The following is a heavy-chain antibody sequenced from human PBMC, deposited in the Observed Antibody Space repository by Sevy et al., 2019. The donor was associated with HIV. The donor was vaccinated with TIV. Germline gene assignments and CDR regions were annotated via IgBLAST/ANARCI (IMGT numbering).Heavy chain of an antibody. J-gene: IGHJ5*02. CDR3: ATLSGNYWGDWLDP. Sequence: GGSLRLSCVASAFTFSNDWMTWVRQAPGKGLEWVGHIRSATDGGTTDYAAPVKGRFTISRHDSKNTVYLEMNSLKIEDTGVYFCATLSGNYWGDWLDPGGQGTLVTVSS. CDR2: IRSATDGGTT. CDR1: AFTFSNDW. D-gene: IGHD5-12*01. V-gene: IGHV3-15*07.